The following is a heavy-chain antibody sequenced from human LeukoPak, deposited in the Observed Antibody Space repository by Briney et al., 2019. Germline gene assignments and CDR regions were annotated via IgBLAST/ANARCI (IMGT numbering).Heavy chain of an antibody. J-gene: IGHJ4*02. D-gene: IGHD4-17*01. CDR3: ARDAGTVTTPFDY. Sequence: SETLSLTCAVSGYSISSGYYWGWIRQPPGKGLEWIGSIYHTGSTYYNPSLKSRVPISVDTSKNQFSLNLSSVTAADTAAYYCARDAGTVTTPFDYWGQGTLVTVSS. CDR2: IYHTGST. CDR1: GYSISSGYY. V-gene: IGHV4-38-2*02.